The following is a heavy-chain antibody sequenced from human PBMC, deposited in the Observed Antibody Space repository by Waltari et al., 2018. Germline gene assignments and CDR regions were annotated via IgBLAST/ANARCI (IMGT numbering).Heavy chain of an antibody. CDR3: ARGKIPITMVRGAAWGY. Sequence: QLQLQESGPGLVKPSETLSLTCTVSGGSISSSSYYWGWIRQPPGKGLEWIGSIYYSGSTYYNPSLKSRVTISVDTSKNQFSLKLSSVTAADTAVYYCARGKIPITMVRGAAWGYWGQGTLVTVSS. CDR2: IYYSGST. V-gene: IGHV4-39*07. D-gene: IGHD3-10*01. CDR1: GGSISSSSYY. J-gene: IGHJ4*02.